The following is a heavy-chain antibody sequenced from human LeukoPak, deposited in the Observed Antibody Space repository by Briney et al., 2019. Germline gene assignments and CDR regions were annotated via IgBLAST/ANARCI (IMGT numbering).Heavy chain of an antibody. CDR3: ARGGAVAGTGVDY. D-gene: IGHD6-19*01. CDR1: GGTFSSYA. J-gene: IGHJ4*02. V-gene: IGHV1-69*04. CDR2: IIPIFGIA. Sequence: SVKVSCKASGGTFSSYAISWVRQAPGQGLEWMGRIIPIFGIANYAQKFQGRVTITADKSTSTAYMELSSLRSEDTVVYYCARGGAVAGTGVDYWGQGTLVTVSS.